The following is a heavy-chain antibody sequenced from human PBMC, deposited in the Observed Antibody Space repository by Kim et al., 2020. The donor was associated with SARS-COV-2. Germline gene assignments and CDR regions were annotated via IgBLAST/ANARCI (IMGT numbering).Heavy chain of an antibody. Sequence: GGSLRLSCAASGFTFSSVWMTWVRQAPGKGLEWVANIKDDGSEKYYVDSVKGRFTISRDNAKNSLYLQMNSLRAEDTAVYYCARGRLTAWWGQGTLVTVSS. CDR2: IKDDGSEK. CDR1: GFTFSSVW. J-gene: IGHJ4*02. V-gene: IGHV3-7*01. CDR3: ARGRLTAW. D-gene: IGHD3-16*01.